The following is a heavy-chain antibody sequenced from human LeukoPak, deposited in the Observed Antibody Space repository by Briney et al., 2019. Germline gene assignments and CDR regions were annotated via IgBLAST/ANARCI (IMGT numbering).Heavy chain of an antibody. D-gene: IGHD3-16*01. CDR2: ISYDGSNK. J-gene: IGHJ4*02. Sequence: PGRSLRLSCAASGFTFSSYGMHWVRQAPGKGLEWVAVISYDGSNKYYADSVKGRFTISRDNSKNTLYLQMTSLRAEDTAVYYCAGGGEPTFLDYWGQGTLVTVSS. V-gene: IGHV3-30*03. CDR1: GFTFSSYG. CDR3: AGGGEPTFLDY.